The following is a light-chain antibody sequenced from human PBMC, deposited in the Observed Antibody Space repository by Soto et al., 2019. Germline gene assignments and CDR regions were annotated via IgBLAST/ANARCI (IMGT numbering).Light chain of an antibody. Sequence: ENVLTQSPGTLSLSPGERVTLSCRASQSVSSNYLAWYQQKPGQAPRLLIYGASVRATGIPDRFSGSGSGTEFTLTISSLQSEDFAVYYCQQYNNWPLTFGGGTKVEIK. J-gene: IGKJ4*01. CDR2: GAS. V-gene: IGKV3D-15*01. CDR1: QSVSSN. CDR3: QQYNNWPLT.